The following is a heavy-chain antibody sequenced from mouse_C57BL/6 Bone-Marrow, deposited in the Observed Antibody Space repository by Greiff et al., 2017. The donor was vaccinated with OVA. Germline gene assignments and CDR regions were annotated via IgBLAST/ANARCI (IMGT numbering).Heavy chain of an antibody. V-gene: IGHV1-82*01. Sequence: VQLVESGPELVKPGASVKISCKASGYAFSSSWMNWVKQRHGKGLEWIGRIYPGDGDTNYNGKFKGKATLTADKSSSTAYMQLSSLTSEDSAVYIGHYYGSSSYWYFDVWGTGTTVTVSS. D-gene: IGHD1-1*01. CDR1: GYAFSSSW. CDR2: IYPGDGDT. J-gene: IGHJ1*03. CDR3: HYYGSSSYWYFDV.